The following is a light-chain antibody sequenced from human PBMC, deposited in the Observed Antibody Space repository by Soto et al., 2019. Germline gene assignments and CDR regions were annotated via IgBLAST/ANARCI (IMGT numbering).Light chain of an antibody. V-gene: IGKV1-33*01. CDR3: QQYDKLVS. J-gene: IGKJ2*01. Sequence: DIQMTQSPASLSASVGDRVTITCPASQDISNYLNWYQQKAGKAPKLLIYDTSELHTGVPSRFSGSGSGTEFTFTISSLQPEEIATYYCQQYDKLVSFGQGTKLEIQ. CDR1: QDISNY. CDR2: DTS.